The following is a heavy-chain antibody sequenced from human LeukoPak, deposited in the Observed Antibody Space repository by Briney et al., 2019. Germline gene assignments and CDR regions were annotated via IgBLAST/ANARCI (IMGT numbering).Heavy chain of an antibody. V-gene: IGHV3-74*01. CDR3: ANEYCSSTSCYGYFDY. J-gene: IGHJ4*02. CDR1: GFTFSSYW. Sequence: GKSLRLSCAASGFTFSSYWMHWVRQAPGEGLVWVSRINTDGSTTTYADSVKGRFTISRDNAKNSLYLQMNSLRAEDTAVYYCANEYCSSTSCYGYFDYWGQGTLVTVSS. D-gene: IGHD2-2*01. CDR2: INTDGSTT.